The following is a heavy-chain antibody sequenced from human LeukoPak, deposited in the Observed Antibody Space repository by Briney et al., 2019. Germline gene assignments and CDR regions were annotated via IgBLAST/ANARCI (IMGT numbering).Heavy chain of an antibody. V-gene: IGHV3-74*01. CDR1: GFTFSSYW. Sequence: GGSLRLSCAASGFTFSSYWMHWVRQAPGKGLVWVSRINSDGSSTSYADSVKGRFTISRDNAKNTLYLQMNSLRAEDTAVYHCTGRGYCSSTRLLLGLWGQGTLVTVSS. J-gene: IGHJ4*02. D-gene: IGHD2-2*01. CDR2: INSDGSST. CDR3: TGRGYCSSTRLLLGL.